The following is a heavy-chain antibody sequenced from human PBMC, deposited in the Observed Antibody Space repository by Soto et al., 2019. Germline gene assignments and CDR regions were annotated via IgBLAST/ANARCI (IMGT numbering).Heavy chain of an antibody. CDR2: ISAYNGNT. CDR3: ARQSMRLSIFGELAFDS. J-gene: IGHJ3*02. V-gene: IGHV1-18*01. D-gene: IGHD3-10*01. Sequence: GASMKVSWKASGYTFTSYGISWVRQAPGQGLEWMGWISAYNGNTNYAQKLQGRVPMTTDTSTSTAYMELRSLRSDDTAVYYCARQSMRLSIFGELAFDSWAQGTMVTVSS. CDR1: GYTFTSYG.